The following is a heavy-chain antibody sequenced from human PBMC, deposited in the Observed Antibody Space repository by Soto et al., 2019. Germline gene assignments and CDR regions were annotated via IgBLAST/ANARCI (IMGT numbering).Heavy chain of an antibody. D-gene: IGHD3-22*01. Sequence: ASVKVSCKASGYTFTSYGISWVRQAPGQGLEGMGWISAYNGNTNYAQKLQGRVTMTTDTSTSTAYMELRSLRSDDTAVYYCARDRKVFYDSSGTPDAFDIWGQGTMVTVSS. CDR1: GYTFTSYG. CDR2: ISAYNGNT. J-gene: IGHJ3*02. V-gene: IGHV1-18*01. CDR3: ARDRKVFYDSSGTPDAFDI.